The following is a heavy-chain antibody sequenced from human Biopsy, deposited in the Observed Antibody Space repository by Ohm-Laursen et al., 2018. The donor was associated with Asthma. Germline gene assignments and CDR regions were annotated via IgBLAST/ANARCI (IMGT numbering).Heavy chain of an antibody. V-gene: IGHV3-53*01. Sequence: SLRLSCAASGFTVSRDHMFWVRQAPGKGLEWVSVIYSGGTSDTADSVRGRFTISRDFYKNTLYLQMDSLSPEDTAVYYCARDFSRAIMIGGGREHYFDFWGQGTLVTVSS. CDR2: IYSGGTS. CDR3: ARDFSRAIMIGGGREHYFDF. J-gene: IGHJ4*02. CDR1: GFTVSRDH. D-gene: IGHD3-16*01.